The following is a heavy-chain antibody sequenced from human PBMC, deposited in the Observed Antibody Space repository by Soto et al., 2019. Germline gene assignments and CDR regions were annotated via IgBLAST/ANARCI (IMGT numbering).Heavy chain of an antibody. Sequence: GESLKISCKGSGYSFSNYWIGWVRQMSGKGLEWMGIIYPGDSDTEYSPSFQGQVTISADKSISTAYLQWSSLRSSDTAIYYCARVVGASPDVYYYYHYGMDVWGQGTAVTVSS. CDR3: ARVVGASPDVYYYYHYGMDV. D-gene: IGHD1-26*01. J-gene: IGHJ6*02. V-gene: IGHV5-51*01. CDR1: GYSFSNYW. CDR2: IYPGDSDT.